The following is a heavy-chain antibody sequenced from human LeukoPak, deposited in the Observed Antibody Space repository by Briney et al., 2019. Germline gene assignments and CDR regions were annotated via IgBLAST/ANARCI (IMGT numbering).Heavy chain of an antibody. V-gene: IGHV3-23*01. J-gene: IGHJ4*02. CDR3: ARHADYYDSSGYNFDY. CDR1: GFTFNDHG. D-gene: IGHD3-22*01. CDR2: ISGSGANT. Sequence: GGSLRLSCAASGFTFNDHGMTWVRQAPGKGLEWVSGISGSGANTYYADSVKGRFTISRDNSKNTLYLQMNSLRAEDTAVYYCARHADYYDSSGYNFDYWGQGTLVTVSS.